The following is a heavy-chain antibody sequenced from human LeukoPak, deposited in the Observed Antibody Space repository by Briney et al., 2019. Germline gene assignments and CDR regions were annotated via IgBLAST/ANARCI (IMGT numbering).Heavy chain of an antibody. D-gene: IGHD3-22*01. Sequence: GGSLRLSCAASGFTFSSYAMHWVRQAPGKGLEWVAVISYDGSNKYYADSVKGRFTISRDNSKNTLYLQMNSLRAEDTAVYYCASLYYDSSGYYYYWGQGTLVTVSS. V-gene: IGHV3-30-3*01. CDR1: GFTFSSYA. CDR3: ASLYYDSSGYYYY. CDR2: ISYDGSNK. J-gene: IGHJ4*02.